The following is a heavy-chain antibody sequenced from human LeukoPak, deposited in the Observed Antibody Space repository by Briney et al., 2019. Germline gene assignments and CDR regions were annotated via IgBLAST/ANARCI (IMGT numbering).Heavy chain of an antibody. CDR3: AKDGRSGNYWNYYYYMDV. CDR2: ISSSSSYI. V-gene: IGHV3-21*04. J-gene: IGHJ6*03. D-gene: IGHD3-10*01. CDR1: GFTFSSYS. Sequence: PGGSLRLSCAASGFTFSSYSMNWVRQAPGKGLEWVSSISSSSSYIYYADSVKGRFTISRDNSKNTLYLQMISLRADDTALYYCAKDGRSGNYWNYYYYMDVWGIGTTVTISS.